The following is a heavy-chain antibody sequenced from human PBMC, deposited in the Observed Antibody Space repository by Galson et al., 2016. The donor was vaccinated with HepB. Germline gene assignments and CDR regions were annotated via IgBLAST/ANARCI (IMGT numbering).Heavy chain of an antibody. CDR1: GYSFTNYA. CDR2: INVGNDNTRT. J-gene: IGHJ4*02. D-gene: IGHD1-26*01. Sequence: SVKVSCKASGYSFTNYAMHWVRQAPGQRLEWMGWINVGNDNTRTKYSETFQARVTFSRDTPASTAYMELTSLTSEDTAVYYCATAIVGATTSFDHWGQGTLVTVSS. V-gene: IGHV1-3*01. CDR3: ATAIVGATTSFDH.